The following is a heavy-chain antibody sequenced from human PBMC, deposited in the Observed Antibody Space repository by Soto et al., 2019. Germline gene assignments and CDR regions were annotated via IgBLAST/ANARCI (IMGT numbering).Heavy chain of an antibody. V-gene: IGHV4-31*03. J-gene: IGHJ6*02. CDR3: AKDLEGPYDFWSGYYPMDV. CDR2: IYYSGST. Sequence: SETLSLTCTVSGGSISSGGYYWSWIRQHPGKGLEWIGYIYYSGSTYYNPSLKSRVTISVDTSKNQFSLKLSSVTAADTAVYYCAKDLEGPYDFWSGYYPMDVWGQGTTVTVSS. CDR1: GGSISSGGYY. D-gene: IGHD3-3*01.